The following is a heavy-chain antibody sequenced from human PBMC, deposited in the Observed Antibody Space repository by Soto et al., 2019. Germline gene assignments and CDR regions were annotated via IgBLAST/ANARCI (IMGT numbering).Heavy chain of an antibody. J-gene: IGHJ4*02. CDR3: ARGTRVIPAESDFDY. Sequence: GGSLRLSCAASGFTFSTYWMHWVRQAPGKGLVWVSRINTDGSSTTYADSVEGRFTISRDNAKNTLYLQMNSLRAEDTAVYYCARGTRVIPAESDFDYWGQGTLVTVSS. CDR2: INTDGSST. D-gene: IGHD2-2*01. CDR1: GFTFSTYW. V-gene: IGHV3-74*01.